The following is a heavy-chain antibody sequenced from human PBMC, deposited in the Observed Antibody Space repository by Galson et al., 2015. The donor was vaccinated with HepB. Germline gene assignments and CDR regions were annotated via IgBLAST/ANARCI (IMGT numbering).Heavy chain of an antibody. J-gene: IGHJ3*02. CDR2: IYSGGST. CDR1: GFTVSSNY. V-gene: IGHV3-53*01. Sequence: SLRLSCAASGFTVSSNYMSWVRQAPGKGLEWVSVIYSGGSTYYADSVKGRFTISRDNSKNTLYPQMNSLRAEDTAVYYCARDEAHSGWLAFDIWGQGTMVTVSS. D-gene: IGHD6-19*01. CDR3: ARDEAHSGWLAFDI.